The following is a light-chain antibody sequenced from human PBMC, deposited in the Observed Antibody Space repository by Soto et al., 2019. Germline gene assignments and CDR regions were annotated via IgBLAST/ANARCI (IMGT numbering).Light chain of an antibody. CDR3: QQYGSSPLT. J-gene: IGKJ4*01. CDR2: DAS. V-gene: IGKV3-20*01. Sequence: EIVLTQSPGTLSLSPGERATLSCRASQSVSSSYLAWYQQKPGQAPRLLIYDASSRATGIPDRFSGSGSGXXXXXXXXXXXXXDFAVYYCQQYGSSPLTFGGGTKVEIK. CDR1: QSVSSSY.